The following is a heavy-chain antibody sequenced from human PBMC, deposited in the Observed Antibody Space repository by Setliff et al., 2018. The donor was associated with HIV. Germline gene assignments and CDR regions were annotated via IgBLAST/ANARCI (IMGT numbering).Heavy chain of an antibody. CDR1: GYTFTSCY. CDR2: INPSSGST. Sequence: ASVKVSCKASGYTFTSCYMHWVRQAPGQGLEWMGIINPSSGSTSYAQKFQGRVTMTRDTSTSTAYMELNSLRSEDTAVYYCARGSDSGSYSYYYGMDVWGQGTTVTVSS. V-gene: IGHV1-46*01. J-gene: IGHJ6*02. CDR3: ARGSDSGSYSYYYGMDV. D-gene: IGHD3-10*01.